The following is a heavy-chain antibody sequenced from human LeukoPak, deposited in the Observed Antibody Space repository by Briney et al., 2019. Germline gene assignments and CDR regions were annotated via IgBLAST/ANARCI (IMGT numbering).Heavy chain of an antibody. D-gene: IGHD3-16*01. CDR1: GGSISNTNW. Sequence: SGTLSLTCGVSGGSISNTNWWTWVRQPPGKGLEWIGEVNLQGSTNYNPSLKSRVAISVDKSENHISLKLTSVTAADTAVYFCARGIEWSGYDHVWGLSKWGPGILVTVSS. CDR3: ARGIEWSGYDHVWGLSK. J-gene: IGHJ4*02. CDR2: VNLQGST. V-gene: IGHV4-4*02.